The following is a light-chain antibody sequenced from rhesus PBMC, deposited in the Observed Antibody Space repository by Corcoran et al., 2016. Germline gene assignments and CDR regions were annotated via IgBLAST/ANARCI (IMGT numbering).Light chain of an antibody. CDR1: QGISNY. V-gene: IGKV1S14*01. CDR3: QQNRSYPRT. J-gene: IGKJ1*01. Sequence: DIQMTQSPSSLSASVGDTVTITCRASQGISNYLAWYQQKPGKAPKPLIYTAANLERGVPSRFSGRGSGTEFTLTISSLQPENFGTYYCQQNRSYPRTFGQGTKVEIK. CDR2: TAA.